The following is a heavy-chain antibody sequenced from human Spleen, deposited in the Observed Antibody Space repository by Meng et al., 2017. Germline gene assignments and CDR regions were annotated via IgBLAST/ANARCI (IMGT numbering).Heavy chain of an antibody. CDR2: INTDGSTT. Sequence: GESLKISCAASGFTVSHNYMSWVRQAPGKGLVWVSRINTDGSTTSYADSVKGRFTISRDNAKNTLYLQMNSLRAEDTAVYYCARFYDSTGLPFDYWGQGTLVTVSS. V-gene: IGHV3-74*01. D-gene: IGHD3-22*01. CDR3: ARFYDSTGLPFDY. J-gene: IGHJ4*02. CDR1: GFTVSHNY.